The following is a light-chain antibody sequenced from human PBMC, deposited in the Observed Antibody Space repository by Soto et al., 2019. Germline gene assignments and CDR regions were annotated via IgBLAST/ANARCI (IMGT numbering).Light chain of an antibody. V-gene: IGKV1-13*02. CDR3: QQFRGYPIT. Sequence: AIQLTQSPSSLSASVGDRVTITCRASQGISSALAWYQQKPGKAPKLLIYDASSLESGVPSRFSGSGSGTDVTLTISSLQPEDFATYYCQQFRGYPITFGQGTRLEIK. CDR1: QGISSA. CDR2: DAS. J-gene: IGKJ5*01.